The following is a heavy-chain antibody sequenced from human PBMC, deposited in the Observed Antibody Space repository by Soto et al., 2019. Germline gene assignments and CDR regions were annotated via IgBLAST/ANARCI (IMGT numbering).Heavy chain of an antibody. CDR1: GGSISSYY. J-gene: IGHJ4*02. Sequence: SETLSLTCTVSGGSISSYYWIWIRQPPGKGLEWIGYIYYSGSTNYNPSLKSRVTISVDTSKNQFSLKLRSEDTAVYYCAVADYIWGSYRHRSFDYWGQGTLVTVSS. CDR3: AVADYIWGSYRHRSFDY. CDR2: IYYSGST. D-gene: IGHD3-16*02. V-gene: IGHV4-59*01.